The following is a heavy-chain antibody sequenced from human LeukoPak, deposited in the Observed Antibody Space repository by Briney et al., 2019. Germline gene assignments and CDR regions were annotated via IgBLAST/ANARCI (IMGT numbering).Heavy chain of an antibody. J-gene: IGHJ6*02. CDR1: GFRFSTSW. Sequence: GGSLRLSCAASGFRFSTSWMHWVRQAPGKGLVWVSLINGDASRTIYADSVKGRFTISRDNAKNTLYLQMNSLRADDTAVYYCARDREYTMDVWGQGTTVTVSS. CDR2: INGDASRT. CDR3: ARDREYTMDV. V-gene: IGHV3-74*01. D-gene: IGHD1-1*01.